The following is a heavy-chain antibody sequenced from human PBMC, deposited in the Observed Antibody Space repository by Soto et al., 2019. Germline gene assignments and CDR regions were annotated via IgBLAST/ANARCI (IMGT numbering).Heavy chain of an antibody. D-gene: IGHD6-13*01. CDR2: ISGSGGST. CDR1: GFTFSSYA. V-gene: IGHV3-23*01. Sequence: EVQLLESGGGLVQPGGSLRLSCAASGFTFSSYAMSWVRQAPGKGLEWVSAISGSGGSTYYADSVKGRFTISRDNSKNTLYLQMNRLRAEDTAVYYCAKSPAAYYYYYYMDVWGKGTTVTVSS. CDR3: AKSPAAYYYYYYMDV. J-gene: IGHJ6*03.